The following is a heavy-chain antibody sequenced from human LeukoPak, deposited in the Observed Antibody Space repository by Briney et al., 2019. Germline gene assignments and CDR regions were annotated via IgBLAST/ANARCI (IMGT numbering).Heavy chain of an antibody. D-gene: IGHD2-21*02. CDR1: GFTFSSYT. V-gene: IGHV3-21*01. CDR3: AREKPAYCGGDCPWGYFDL. J-gene: IGHJ2*01. Sequence: PGGSLRLSCAASGFTFSSYTMNWVRQAPGKGLEWVSSISSSSSYIYYADSVKGRFTISRDNAKNSLYLQMNSLRAEDTAVYYCAREKPAYCGGDCPWGYFDLWGRGTLVTVSS. CDR2: ISSSSSYI.